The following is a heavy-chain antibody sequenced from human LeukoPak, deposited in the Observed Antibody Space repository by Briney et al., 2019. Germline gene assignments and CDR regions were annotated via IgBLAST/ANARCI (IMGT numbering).Heavy chain of an antibody. CDR2: IYYSGST. J-gene: IGHJ4*02. D-gene: IGHD6-19*01. CDR3: ARGYSSGGDGFDY. CDR1: GGSISSSSYY. Sequence: SETLSLTCTVSGGSISSSSYYWGWIRQPPGKGLEWIGSIYYSGSTYYNPSLKSRVTISVDTSKDQFSLKLSSVTAADTAVYYCARGYSSGGDGFDYWGQGTLVTVSS. V-gene: IGHV4-39*01.